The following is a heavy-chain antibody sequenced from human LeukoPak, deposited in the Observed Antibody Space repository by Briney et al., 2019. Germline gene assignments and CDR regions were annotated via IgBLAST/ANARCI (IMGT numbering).Heavy chain of an antibody. CDR1: GFTVSSNY. CDR2: IYSGGST. Sequence: GGSLRLSCAASGFTVSSNYMSWVRQAPGKGLEWVSVIYSGGSTYYADSVKGRFTISRDDSKNTLYLQMNSLKTEDTAVYYCTTEASLYCSSTSCRGDYWGQGTLVTVSS. CDR3: TTEASLYCSSTSCRGDY. V-gene: IGHV3-53*01. D-gene: IGHD2-2*01. J-gene: IGHJ4*02.